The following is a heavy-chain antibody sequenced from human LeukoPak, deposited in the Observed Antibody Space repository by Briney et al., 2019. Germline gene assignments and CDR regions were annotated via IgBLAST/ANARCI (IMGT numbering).Heavy chain of an antibody. D-gene: IGHD6-19*01. J-gene: IGHJ3*02. V-gene: IGHV4-59*01. CDR3: ARETYSSGWYLRGAFDI. CDR2: IYYSGST. Sequence: SETLSLTCTVPGGSISSYYWSWIRQPPGKGLEWIGYIYYSGSTNYNPSLKSRVTISVDTSKNQFSLKLSSVTAADTAVYYCARETYSSGWYLRGAFDIWGQGTMVTVSS. CDR1: GGSISSYY.